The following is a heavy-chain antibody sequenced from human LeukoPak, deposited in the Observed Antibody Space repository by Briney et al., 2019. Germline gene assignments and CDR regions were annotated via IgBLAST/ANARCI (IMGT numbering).Heavy chain of an antibody. Sequence: GGSLRLSCAASQFTFSSYAMSWVRQAPGKGLEWVSGISSIGGSTVYADSVKGRFTISRDNSETTLYLQINSLRVEDTAVYYCAKDTPTTGYHLDSWGQGTLVTVSS. CDR3: AKDTPTTGYHLDS. V-gene: IGHV3-23*01. CDR1: QFTFSSYA. CDR2: ISSIGGST. D-gene: IGHD1-1*01. J-gene: IGHJ4*02.